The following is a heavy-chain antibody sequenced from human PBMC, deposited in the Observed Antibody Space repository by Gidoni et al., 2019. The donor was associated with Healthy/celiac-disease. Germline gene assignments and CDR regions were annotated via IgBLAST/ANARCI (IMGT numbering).Heavy chain of an antibody. Sequence: QVQLVQSGAEVKKPGASVKVSCKASGYTFTSYGISWVRQAPGTGLEWLGWISAYNGHTNSAQKLQGRVTMTTDTSTSPAYMELRSLRSDDTAVYYCASDSGSYYYGSGSSGGRGFDYWGQGTLVPVSS. J-gene: IGHJ4*02. CDR2: ISAYNGHT. V-gene: IGHV1-18*01. CDR1: GYTFTSYG. D-gene: IGHD3-10*01. CDR3: ASDSGSYYYGSGSSGGRGFDY.